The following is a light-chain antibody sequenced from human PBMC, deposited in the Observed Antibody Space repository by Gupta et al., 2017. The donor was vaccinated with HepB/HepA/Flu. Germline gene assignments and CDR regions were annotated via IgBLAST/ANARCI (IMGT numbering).Light chain of an antibody. CDR1: SSDVGGYNY. V-gene: IGLV2-14*01. Sequence: QSALPQPASVSGSPGQSITISCTGTSSDVGGYNYVSWYQQHPGKAPKLMIYDVSNRPSGVSNRFSGSKSGNTASLTISGLQAEDEADYYCSSYTSSSNSVVFGGGTKLTVL. CDR3: SSYTSSSNSVV. CDR2: DVS. J-gene: IGLJ2*01.